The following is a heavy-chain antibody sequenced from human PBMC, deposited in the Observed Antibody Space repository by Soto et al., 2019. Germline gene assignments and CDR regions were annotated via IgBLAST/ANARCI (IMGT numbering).Heavy chain of an antibody. CDR2: IDPSDSYT. D-gene: IGHD2-2*02. CDR3: ARQPPDIVVVPTTIHYYYYGLDV. V-gene: IGHV5-10-1*01. CDR1: GYSFTSYW. J-gene: IGHJ6*02. Sequence: PGESLKISRKGSGYSFTSYWISWVRQMPGKGLEWMGRIDPSDSYTNYSPSFQGHVTISADKSISTAFLQWSSLKASDTAMYYCARQPPDIVVVPTTIHYYYYGLDVWGQGTTVTVSS.